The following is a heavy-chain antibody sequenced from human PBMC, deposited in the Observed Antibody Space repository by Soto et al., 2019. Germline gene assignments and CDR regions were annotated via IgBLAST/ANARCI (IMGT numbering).Heavy chain of an antibody. Sequence: SETLSLTCSVNGDSTNSGSVYWSWIRQSPGKGLEYIGYITYSGRTFYNPSLKSRVTMSVDTPKTQFSLEVRSVTAADTAVYYCARGRQVGPSSGRFDPWGQGTLVTVSS. CDR2: ITYSGRT. CDR1: GDSTNSGSVY. CDR3: ARGRQVGPSSGRFDP. J-gene: IGHJ5*02. V-gene: IGHV4-31*03. D-gene: IGHD3-10*01.